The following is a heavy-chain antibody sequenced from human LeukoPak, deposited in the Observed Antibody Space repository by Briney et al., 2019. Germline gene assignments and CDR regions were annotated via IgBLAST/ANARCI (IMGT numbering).Heavy chain of an antibody. CDR3: AREAVSGWYDYFDY. CDR2: ISYSGST. V-gene: IGHV4-59*01. Sequence: SETLSLTCTVSGGSISSDYWSWIRQPPGKGLEWIGYISYSGSTNYNPSLKSRVTISVDTSKNQFSLRLSSVAAADTAVYYCAREAVSGWYDYFDYWGQGTLVTVSS. CDR1: GGSISSDY. J-gene: IGHJ4*02. D-gene: IGHD6-19*01.